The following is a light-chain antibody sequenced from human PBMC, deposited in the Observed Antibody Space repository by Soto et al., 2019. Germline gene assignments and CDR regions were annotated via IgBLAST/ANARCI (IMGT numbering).Light chain of an antibody. Sequence: DIQMTQSPSTLSGSVGDRVTIICRASQTISSWLAWYQQKPGKAPKLLIYKASTLKSGVPSRFSSSGSGTEFTLTISSLQPDDYGTYYCQQYYDFRTFGQGTKVDIK. CDR2: KAS. V-gene: IGKV1-5*03. CDR3: QQYYDFRT. CDR1: QTISSW. J-gene: IGKJ1*01.